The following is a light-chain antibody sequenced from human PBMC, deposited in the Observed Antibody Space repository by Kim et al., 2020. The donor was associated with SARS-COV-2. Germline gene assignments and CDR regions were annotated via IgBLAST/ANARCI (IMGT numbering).Light chain of an antibody. J-gene: IGKJ2*01. V-gene: IGKV1-5*01. CDR1: QTISSW. CDR3: QDYHSNPRT. CDR2: DAS. Sequence: SASVGDRVTITCRASQTISSWLAWYQQKPGKAPKLLIYDASRLESGVPSRCSGSGSGTEFTLTISSLQPDDFATYYCQDYHSNPRTFGQGTKLEI.